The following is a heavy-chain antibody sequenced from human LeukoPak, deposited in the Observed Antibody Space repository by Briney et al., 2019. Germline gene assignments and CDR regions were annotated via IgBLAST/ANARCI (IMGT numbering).Heavy chain of an antibody. CDR3: TTRSGDFWSGFVN. D-gene: IGHD3-3*01. CDR1: GNSLSELS. Sequence: ASVTVSCKVSGNSLSELSIQWVRQAPGKGLECLGGFDPEEAKMVYAQNFQGRVTMTEETSTQTAYMELSGLTSGDTAVYYCTTRSGDFWSGFVNWGQGTLVTVSS. V-gene: IGHV1-24*01. J-gene: IGHJ4*02. CDR2: FDPEEAKM.